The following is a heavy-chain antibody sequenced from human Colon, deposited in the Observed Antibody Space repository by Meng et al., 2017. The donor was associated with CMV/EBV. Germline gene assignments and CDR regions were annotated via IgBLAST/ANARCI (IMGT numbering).Heavy chain of an antibody. J-gene: IGHJ4*02. CDR1: GGSINSHY. V-gene: IGHV4-59*11. D-gene: IGHD2-2*01. CDR2: VSHSGT. Sequence: SETLSLTCSVSGGSINSHYWSWIRQPPGKALEWIGFVSHSGTNYNPSLKSRVTMSADASRNQFSLRLNSVTAADTAVYYCARGQGYCTSANCLKYYFDFWGQGALVTVSS. CDR3: ARGQGYCTSANCLKYYFDF.